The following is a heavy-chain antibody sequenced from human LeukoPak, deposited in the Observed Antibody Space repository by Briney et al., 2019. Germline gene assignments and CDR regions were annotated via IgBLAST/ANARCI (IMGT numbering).Heavy chain of an antibody. J-gene: IGHJ3*02. V-gene: IGHV3-30-3*01. CDR3: AREVPFTHDAFDI. D-gene: IGHD3-16*01. CDR2: ISYDGSNK. Sequence: GGSLRLSCAASGFTFSSYAMHWVRQAPGKGLEWVAVISYDGSNKYYADSVKGRFTISRDNSKNTLYLQMNSLRAEDTAVYYCAREVPFTHDAFDIWGQGAMVTVSS. CDR1: GFTFSSYA.